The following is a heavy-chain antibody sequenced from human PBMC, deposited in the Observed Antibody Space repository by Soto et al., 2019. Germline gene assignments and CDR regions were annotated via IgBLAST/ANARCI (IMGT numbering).Heavy chain of an antibody. CDR1: GYTFTNYG. Sequence: QVQLVQSGSEVKKPGTSVKISCQTSGYTFTNYGISWVRQAPGQGLEWVGWISAKSGKTNYGQRFQGRVTMTTDTSTTTAYMELRSLRSDDTAVYYCALDCEPTSGYVGYWGQGTLVTVSS. CDR3: ALDCEPTSGYVGY. CDR2: ISAKSGKT. D-gene: IGHD5-12*01. V-gene: IGHV1-18*01. J-gene: IGHJ4*02.